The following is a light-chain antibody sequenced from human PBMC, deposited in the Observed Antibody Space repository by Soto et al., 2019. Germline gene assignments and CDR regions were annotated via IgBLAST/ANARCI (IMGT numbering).Light chain of an antibody. CDR3: QQYDSRPNT. Sequence: DIQMTQSPSSLSASVGDRVTITCQASQAITLYLNWYQHKAGKAPNLLIHDVSTLETEVPARFSGRGSGTIFTLTIINLQPEDVATYYCQQYDSRPNTFGQGTKVEIK. CDR2: DVS. V-gene: IGKV1-33*01. CDR1: QAITLY. J-gene: IGKJ2*01.